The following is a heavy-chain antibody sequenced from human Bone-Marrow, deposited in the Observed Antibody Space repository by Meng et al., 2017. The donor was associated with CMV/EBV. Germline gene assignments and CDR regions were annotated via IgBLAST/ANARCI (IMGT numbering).Heavy chain of an antibody. D-gene: IGHD2-2*01. Sequence: ASVQVSCKASGYTFTSYGISWVRQAPGQGLEWMGWISAYNGNTNYAQKLQGRVTMTTDTSTSTAYMELRSLRSDDTAVYYCARDRMWEFLVVPAAIYDAFDIWGQGTRVTVSS. J-gene: IGHJ3*02. CDR1: GYTFTSYG. V-gene: IGHV1-18*01. CDR2: ISAYNGNT. CDR3: ARDRMWEFLVVPAAIYDAFDI.